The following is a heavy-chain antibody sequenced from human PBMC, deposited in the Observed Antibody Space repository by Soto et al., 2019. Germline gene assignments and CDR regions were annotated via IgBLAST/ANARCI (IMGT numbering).Heavy chain of an antibody. J-gene: IGHJ4*02. Sequence: PXGSLILSCSAAGVTFTRYSMNWVRQAPGKGLDWVSSISSTTNYIYYGDSMKGRFTISRDNAKNSLYLEMNSLRAEDTAVYYCARESEDLTSNFDYWGQGNLVTVSS. CDR2: ISSTTNYI. CDR3: ARESEDLTSNFDY. V-gene: IGHV3-21*06. CDR1: GVTFTRYS.